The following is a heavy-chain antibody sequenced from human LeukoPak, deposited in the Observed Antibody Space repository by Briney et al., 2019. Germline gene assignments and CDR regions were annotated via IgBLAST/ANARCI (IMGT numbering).Heavy chain of an antibody. V-gene: IGHV3-48*04. D-gene: IGHD2-2*01. CDR2: ISSSGTNI. J-gene: IGHJ4*02. CDR3: ARDVCSSTNCYPSY. Sequence: GGSLRLSCAASGFTFSTYGMNWVRQAPGKGLEWVSYISSSGTNIYYADSVEGRFAISRDNAKNSLYLQMNSLRAEDTAVYYCARDVCSSTNCYPSYWGQGTLVAVSS. CDR1: GFTFSTYG.